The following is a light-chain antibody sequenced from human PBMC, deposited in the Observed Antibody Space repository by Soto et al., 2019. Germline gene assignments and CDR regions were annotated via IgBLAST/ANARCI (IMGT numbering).Light chain of an antibody. CDR3: QQYNNWPLT. V-gene: IGKV3D-15*01. CDR1: QSVRDN. Sequence: EMEMTQSPATLPVSPGERATLSCRASQSVRDNLAWYQQKPGQAPRLLIYGASTRATGIPARFSGIGSGTEFSLTISSLQSEDFAVYYCQQYNNWPLTFGGGTKVDI. CDR2: GAS. J-gene: IGKJ4*01.